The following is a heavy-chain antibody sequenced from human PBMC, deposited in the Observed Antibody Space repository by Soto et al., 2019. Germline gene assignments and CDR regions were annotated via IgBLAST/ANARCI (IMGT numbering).Heavy chain of an antibody. CDR3: ARDKRGYYYGSGSSPESYYYYGMDV. V-gene: IGHV1-69*13. D-gene: IGHD3-10*01. CDR2: IIPIFGTA. Sequence: SVKVSCTASGGAFSSYASSWVRQAPGQGLEWMGGIIPIFGTANYAQKFQGRVTITADESTSTAYMELSSLRSEDTAVYYCARDKRGYYYGSGSSPESYYYYGMDVWGQGTTVTVSS. J-gene: IGHJ6*02. CDR1: GGAFSSYA.